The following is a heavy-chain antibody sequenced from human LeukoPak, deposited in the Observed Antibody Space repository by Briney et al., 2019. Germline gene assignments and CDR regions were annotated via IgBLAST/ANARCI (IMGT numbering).Heavy chain of an antibody. J-gene: IGHJ3*02. V-gene: IGHV4-39*01. D-gene: IGHD3-10*01. CDR1: DDSISSSAYY. CDR2: IYYSGST. Sequence: PSETLSLTCAVSDDSISSSAYYWGWIRQPPGKGLEWIGSIYYSGSTYYIPSLKSRVTISIDTSKNQFSLKLSSVTAANTAVYYCASEPYGSGSFLGAFDIWGQGTMVTVSS. CDR3: ASEPYGSGSFLGAFDI.